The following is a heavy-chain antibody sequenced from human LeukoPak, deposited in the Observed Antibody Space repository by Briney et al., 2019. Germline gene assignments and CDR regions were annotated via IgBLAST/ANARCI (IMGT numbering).Heavy chain of an antibody. J-gene: IGHJ3*02. D-gene: IGHD2-2*01. Sequence: SETLSLTCAVYGGSFSGYYWSWIRQPPGKGLEWIGEINHSGSTNYNPSLKSRVTISVDTSKNQFSLKLSSVTAADMAVYYCARGRDCSSTSCSPPGLVAMIWGQGTMVTVSS. CDR1: GGSFSGYY. CDR3: ARGRDCSSTSCSPPGLVAMI. CDR2: INHSGST. V-gene: IGHV4-34*01.